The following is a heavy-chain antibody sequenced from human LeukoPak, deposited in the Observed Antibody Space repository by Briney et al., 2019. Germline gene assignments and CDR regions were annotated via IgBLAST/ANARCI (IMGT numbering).Heavy chain of an antibody. Sequence: PSETLSLICSVSGGSISSGGYYWSWIRQPPGKVQEWIGYIYHSGSTYYNPSLKSRVTISGDRSKNQLYLKLSSVTAADTAVYYCPRVAEYAIRGMDVWRQGTTVPVSS. J-gene: IGHJ6*02. CDR2: IYHSGST. D-gene: IGHD2-21*01. CDR3: PRVAEYAIRGMDV. V-gene: IGHV4-30-2*01. CDR1: GGSISSGGYY.